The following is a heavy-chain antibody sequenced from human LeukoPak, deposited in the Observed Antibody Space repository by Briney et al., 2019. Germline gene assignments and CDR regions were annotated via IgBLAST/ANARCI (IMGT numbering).Heavy chain of an antibody. Sequence: PGGSLRLSCAASGFTFDDYGMSWVRQAPGKGLEWVSDINWNGGSTGYADSVKGRFTISRDNAKNSLYLQMNSLRAEDTALYYFARGDERSGPPPLDYWGQGTLVTVSS. CDR3: ARGDERSGPPPLDY. D-gene: IGHD3-22*01. CDR2: INWNGGST. J-gene: IGHJ4*02. CDR1: GFTFDDYG. V-gene: IGHV3-20*04.